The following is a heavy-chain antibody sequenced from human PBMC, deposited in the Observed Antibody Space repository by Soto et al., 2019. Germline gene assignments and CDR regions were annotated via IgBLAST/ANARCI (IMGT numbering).Heavy chain of an antibody. Sequence: SETLSLTCTISGVSISSGKWWSWVRQPPGEALEWIGEIFHTGNTDYKPSLKSRVSILVDKSKNQFSLNLDSVTAADTAVYYCARNLFDSRGYPPEVWGQGILVTVSS. J-gene: IGHJ4*02. CDR3: ARNLFDSRGYPPEV. CDR2: IFHTGNT. CDR1: GVSISSGKW. D-gene: IGHD3-22*01. V-gene: IGHV4-4*02.